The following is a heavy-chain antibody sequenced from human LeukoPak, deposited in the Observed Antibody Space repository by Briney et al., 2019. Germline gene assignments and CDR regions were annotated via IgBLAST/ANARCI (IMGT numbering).Heavy chain of an antibody. CDR1: GGSISSYY. V-gene: IGHV4-59*01. CDR3: ARGPVPYYFDY. Sequence: SETLSLTCTVSGGSISSYYWSWIRQPPGKGLEWIGYIYFSGSTNYNPSLKSRVCISVDTSKSQFSLKLSSVTAADTAVYYCARGPVPYYFDYWGQGTLVTVSS. D-gene: IGHD1-14*01. J-gene: IGHJ4*02. CDR2: IYFSGST.